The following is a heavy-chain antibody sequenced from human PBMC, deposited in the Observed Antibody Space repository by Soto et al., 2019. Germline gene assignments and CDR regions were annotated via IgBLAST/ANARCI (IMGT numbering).Heavy chain of an antibody. V-gene: IGHV3-74*01. CDR3: ARGPRVSSTGTGAH. D-gene: IGHD1-1*01. CDR2: ISDDGSTA. CDR1: GFTFSSYW. J-gene: IGHJ4*02. Sequence: GGSLRLSCSVSGFTFSSYWMHWVRQVPGKGLTRVSRISDDGSTATYADSVKGRFVISRDNAKNSLYLEMNTLRADDSGLYYCARGPRVSSTGTGAHWGRGTLVTVSS.